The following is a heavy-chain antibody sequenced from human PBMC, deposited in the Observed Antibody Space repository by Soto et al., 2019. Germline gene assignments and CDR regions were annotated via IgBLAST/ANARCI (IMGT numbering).Heavy chain of an antibody. CDR2: ISYDGSNK. J-gene: IGHJ3*02. Sequence: QVQLVESGEGVVQPGRSLRLSCAASGFTFRSYGMHWVRQAPGKGLEWVAVISYDGSNKYYADSVKGRFTISRDNSKNTLYLQMNSLRAEDTVVYYCAKDWDAFDIWGQGTMVTVSS. V-gene: IGHV3-30*18. CDR1: GFTFRSYG. CDR3: AKDWDAFDI.